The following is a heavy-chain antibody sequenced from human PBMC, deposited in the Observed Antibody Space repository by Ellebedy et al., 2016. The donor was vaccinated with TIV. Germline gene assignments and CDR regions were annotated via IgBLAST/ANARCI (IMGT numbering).Heavy chain of an antibody. J-gene: IGHJ4*02. Sequence: PGGSLRLSCVGSGFSFSTYATAWVRQAPGQRLAWVSTSSPTGSRTYYADSVEGRFTISRDNSKKTLYLQMNSLRAEDPAIYYCAKGRGWGSDSSTPRYYFDYWGLGTLVTVSS. CDR2: SSPTGSRT. V-gene: IGHV3-23*01. CDR1: GFSFSTYA. D-gene: IGHD2-2*01. CDR3: AKGRGWGSDSSTPRYYFDY.